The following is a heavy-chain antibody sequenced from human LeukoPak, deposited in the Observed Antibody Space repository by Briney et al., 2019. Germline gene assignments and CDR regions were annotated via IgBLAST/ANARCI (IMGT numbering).Heavy chain of an antibody. J-gene: IGHJ4*02. V-gene: IGHV3-53*01. Sequence: GGSLRLSCAASGFSVSSFSMTWVRQAPGKGLEWVSVIYSAGVTYYADSVRGRFTISRENAKNSLYLQMNSLRAGDTAVYYCARDYYGSGSLDYWGQGTLVTVSS. CDR1: GFSVSSFS. D-gene: IGHD3-10*01. CDR3: ARDYYGSGSLDY. CDR2: IYSAGVT.